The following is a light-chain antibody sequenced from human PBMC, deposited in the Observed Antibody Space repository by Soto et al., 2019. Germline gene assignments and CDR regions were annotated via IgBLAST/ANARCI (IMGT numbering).Light chain of an antibody. CDR2: GAS. CDR1: QSVNSNF. Sequence: EMVLTQSPGTLSLSPGERATLSCKASQSVNSNFLAWYQPKPDQAPRLLIFGASYRATEIPSRFSGSGSGTDFTLTITRPEPEDFEVYSFQQYGTSPATSAQETKVDI. J-gene: IGKJ1*01. CDR3: QQYGTSPAT. V-gene: IGKV3-20*01.